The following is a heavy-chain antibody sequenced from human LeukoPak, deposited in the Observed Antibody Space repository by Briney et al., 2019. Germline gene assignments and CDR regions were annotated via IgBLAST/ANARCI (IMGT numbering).Heavy chain of an antibody. D-gene: IGHD3-16*01. J-gene: IGHJ4*02. V-gene: IGHV3-23*01. CDR3: TRRLDD. CDR1: GFTFSNYA. Sequence: GGSLRLSCAASGFTFSNYAMNWVRQAPGKGLEWVASISGSGDDPSYADSVKGRFTISRDNAQNSLYLQMNGLRVEDTAVYYCTRRLDDWGQGTLVTVSS. CDR2: ISGSGDDP.